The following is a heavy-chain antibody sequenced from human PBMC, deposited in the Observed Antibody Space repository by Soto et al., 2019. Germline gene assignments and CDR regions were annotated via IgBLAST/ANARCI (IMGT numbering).Heavy chain of an antibody. Sequence: SETLSLTCTVSSDSISRYYWIWLRESPWKGLVWIGSCHYTESTNYNPSLTSRVTISIDSSKNHLSLNVSSVSAADTAVYYCSRHLYSGDSSGYYGYWGQGALVTVSS. CDR3: SRHLYSGDSSGYYGY. J-gene: IGHJ4*02. D-gene: IGHD3-22*01. V-gene: IGHV4-59*08. CDR1: SDSISRYY. CDR2: CHYTEST.